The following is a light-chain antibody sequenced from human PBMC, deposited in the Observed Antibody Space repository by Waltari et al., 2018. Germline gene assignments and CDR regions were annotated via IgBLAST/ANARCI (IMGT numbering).Light chain of an antibody. Sequence: QSVLTQPPSASGPPGHMVPIPCSGRRPHTRSNYIYCYHQLPGPAPKRLRYRVIPRPAGVPDRFSGSKSGTSASLAISGLRSEDEADYYCASWDDILSGVLFGGGTKLSVL. CDR1: RPHTRSNY. V-gene: IGLV1-47*01. J-gene: IGLJ2*01. CDR2: RVI. CDR3: ASWDDILSGVL.